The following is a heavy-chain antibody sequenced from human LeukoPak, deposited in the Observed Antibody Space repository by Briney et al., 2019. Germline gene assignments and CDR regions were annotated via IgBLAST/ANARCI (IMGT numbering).Heavy chain of an antibody. CDR1: DDSITMYY. D-gene: IGHD1-20*01. CDR2: IYYSGST. J-gene: IGHJ4*02. V-gene: IGHV4-39*07. Sequence: SKTLSLTCSVSDDSITMYYWTWIRQPPGKGLEWIGSIYYSGSTYYNPSLKSRVTISVDTSKNQFSLKLSSVTAADTAVYYCARVGITGAVDYWGQGTLVTVSS. CDR3: ARVGITGAVDY.